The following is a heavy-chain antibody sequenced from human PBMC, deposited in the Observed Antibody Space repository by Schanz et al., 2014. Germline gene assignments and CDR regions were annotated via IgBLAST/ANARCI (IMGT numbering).Heavy chain of an antibody. J-gene: IGHJ3*02. CDR3: ARLGRMGAFDI. Sequence: EVQVVESGGGLVKPGGSLRLSCAASGFPFDTYIMKWVRQAPGKGLEWISYITTSTSYTNYADSVKGRFTISRDNAKKSLFLQMNSLRAEDTAVYYCARLGRMGAFDIWGQGTMVTVSS. D-gene: IGHD2-8*01. V-gene: IGHV3-21*05. CDR2: ITTSTSYT. CDR1: GFPFDTYI.